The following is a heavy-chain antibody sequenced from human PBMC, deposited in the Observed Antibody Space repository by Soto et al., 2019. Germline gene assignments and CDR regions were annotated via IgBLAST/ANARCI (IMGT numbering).Heavy chain of an antibody. J-gene: IGHJ6*02. CDR1: GFTFSSYG. CDR3: AREWSLQFSHGMDV. CDR2: IWYDGSNK. Sequence: GGSLRLSFAASGFTFSSYGMPWVRQAPGKGLEWVAVIWYDGSNKYYADSVKGRFTISRDNPKNTLYLQMNSLRAEDTAVYYCAREWSLQFSHGMDVWGQGTTVTVSS. D-gene: IGHD4-4*01. V-gene: IGHV3-33*01.